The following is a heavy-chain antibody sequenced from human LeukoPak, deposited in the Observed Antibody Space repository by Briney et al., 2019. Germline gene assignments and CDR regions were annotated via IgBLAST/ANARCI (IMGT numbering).Heavy chain of an antibody. CDR1: GGTFSSYA. CDR3: ARDVGLNYDFWSGYHSTYYGMDV. D-gene: IGHD3-3*01. J-gene: IGHJ6*02. V-gene: IGHV1-69*04. CDR2: IIPILGIA. Sequence: SVKVSCKASGGTFSSYAIGWVRQAPGQGLEWMGRIIPILGIANYAQKFQGRVTITADKSTSTAYMELSSLRSEDTAVYYCARDVGLNYDFWSGYHSTYYGMDVWGQGTTVTVSS.